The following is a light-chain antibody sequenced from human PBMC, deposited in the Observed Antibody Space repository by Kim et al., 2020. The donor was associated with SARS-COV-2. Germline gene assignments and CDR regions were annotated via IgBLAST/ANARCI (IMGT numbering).Light chain of an antibody. CDR3: QQYDNLPSWT. J-gene: IGKJ2*02. CDR2: DAS. Sequence: DIQMTQSPSSLSASVGDRVTITCQASQDISNYLNWYQQKPGKAPKLLIYDASNLETGVPSRFSGSGSGTDFTFTISSLQPEDIATYYCQQYDNLPSWTFGPGTKLEI. CDR1: QDISNY. V-gene: IGKV1-33*01.